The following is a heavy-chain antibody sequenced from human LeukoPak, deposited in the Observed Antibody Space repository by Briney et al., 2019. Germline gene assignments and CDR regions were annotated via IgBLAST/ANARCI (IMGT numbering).Heavy chain of an antibody. V-gene: IGHV3-7*01. J-gene: IGHJ4*02. Sequence: GGSLRLSCSASGFTFSRFWMSWVRQAPGKGLEYVALIKQGGSEIYHMDSVKGRFTISRDDATNSLYLQMNSLRVEDTALYYCARDRESESDSEGDYWGQGTLVTVTS. CDR3: ARDRESESDSEGDY. CDR2: IKQGGSEI. D-gene: IGHD4-11*01. CDR1: GFTFSRFW.